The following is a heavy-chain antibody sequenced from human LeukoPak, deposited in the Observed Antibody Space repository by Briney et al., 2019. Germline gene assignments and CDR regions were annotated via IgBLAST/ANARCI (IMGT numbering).Heavy chain of an antibody. Sequence: SGGSLRLSCAASGFTFSSYAMSWVRQAPGKGLEWVSAISGSGGSTYYADSVKGRFTISRDNAKNSLYLQMNSLRAEDTAVYYCAREGTGTLDYWGQGTLVTVSP. CDR2: ISGSGGST. CDR3: AREGTGTLDY. CDR1: GFTFSSYA. V-gene: IGHV3-23*01. D-gene: IGHD1-1*01. J-gene: IGHJ4*02.